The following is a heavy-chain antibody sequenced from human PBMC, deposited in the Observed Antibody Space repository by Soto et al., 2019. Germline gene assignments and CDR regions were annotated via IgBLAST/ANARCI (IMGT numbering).Heavy chain of an antibody. D-gene: IGHD3-10*01. J-gene: IGHJ6*03. V-gene: IGHV4-34*01. CDR3: SRGVRGVIMYYYYYMDV. CDR1: GGSFSGYY. CDR2: INHSGST. Sequence: SLTCAVYGGSFSGYYWSWIRQPPGKGLEWIGEINHSGSTNYNPSLKSRVTISVDTSKNQFSLKLSSVTAADTAVYYCSRGVRGVIMYYYYYMDVWGKGTTVTVSS.